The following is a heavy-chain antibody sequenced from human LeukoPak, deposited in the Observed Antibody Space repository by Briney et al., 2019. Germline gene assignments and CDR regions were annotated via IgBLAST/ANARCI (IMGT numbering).Heavy chain of an antibody. CDR1: GFTFSSYG. CDR3: ANMVRGVITYFDY. CDR2: ISYDGSNK. Sequence: PGRSLRLSCAASGFTFSSYGMHWVRQAPGKGLEWVAVISYDGSNKYYADSVKGRFTISRDNSKNTLYLQMNSLRAEDTAVYYCANMVRGVITYFDYWGQGTLVTVSS. D-gene: IGHD3-10*01. V-gene: IGHV3-30*18. J-gene: IGHJ4*02.